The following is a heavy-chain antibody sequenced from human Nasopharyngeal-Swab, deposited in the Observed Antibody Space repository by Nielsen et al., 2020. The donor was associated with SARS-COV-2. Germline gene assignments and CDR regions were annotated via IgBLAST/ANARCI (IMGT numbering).Heavy chain of an antibody. CDR3: SGAGGTSGWYEY. Sequence: GGSLRLYCAASALTISTSAMSWVRQAPGKGLEWVSLIGGSGTITYYVDCVKGRFTIARDNSKNMVYLQVKNRREEETAVYYCSGAGGTSGWYEYWGRGTLVTVSS. D-gene: IGHD6-19*01. V-gene: IGHV3-23*01. CDR2: IGGSGTIT. J-gene: IGHJ4*02. CDR1: ALTISTSA.